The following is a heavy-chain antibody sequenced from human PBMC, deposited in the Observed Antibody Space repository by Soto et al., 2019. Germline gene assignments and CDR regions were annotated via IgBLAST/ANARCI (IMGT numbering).Heavy chain of an antibody. D-gene: IGHD6-19*01. V-gene: IGHV3-7*01. Sequence: PGGSLRLSCAASGFTFSSYWMSWGRQAPGKGLEWVANIKQDGSDEYYVDSVKGRFTISRDNAKNSLYLQMNSLRAEDTAVYYSARSLGWRDAFDIWGQGTMVTVSS. J-gene: IGHJ3*02. CDR2: IKQDGSDE. CDR3: ARSLGWRDAFDI. CDR1: GFTFSSYW.